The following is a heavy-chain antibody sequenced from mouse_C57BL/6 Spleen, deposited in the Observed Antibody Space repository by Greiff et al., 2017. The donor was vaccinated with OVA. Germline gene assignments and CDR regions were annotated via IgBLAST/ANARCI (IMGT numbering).Heavy chain of an antibody. CDR3: AREGVPYYGSSDGFAY. D-gene: IGHD1-1*01. Sequence: VQLQQSGPELVKPGASVKISCKASGYTFTDYYMNWVKQSHGKSLEWIGDINPNNGGTSYNQKFKGKATLTVDKSSSTAYMELRSLTSEDSAVYYCAREGVPYYGSSDGFAYWGQGTLVTVSA. J-gene: IGHJ3*01. V-gene: IGHV1-26*01. CDR1: GYTFTDYY. CDR2: INPNNGGT.